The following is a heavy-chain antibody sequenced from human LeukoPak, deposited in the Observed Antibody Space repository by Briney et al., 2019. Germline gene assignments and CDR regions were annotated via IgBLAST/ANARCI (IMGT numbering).Heavy chain of an antibody. V-gene: IGHV4-30-4*07. CDR2: IYYSGST. D-gene: IGHD5-18*01. J-gene: IGHJ4*02. CDR3: AIHPRSYSYGLVY. Sequence: SQTLSLTCAVSGGPISSGGYSWSWIRQPPGKGLEWIGYIYYSGSTNYNPSLKSRVTISVDTSKNQFSLKLSSVTAADTAVYYCAIHPRSYSYGLVYWGQGTLVTVSS. CDR1: GGPISSGGYS.